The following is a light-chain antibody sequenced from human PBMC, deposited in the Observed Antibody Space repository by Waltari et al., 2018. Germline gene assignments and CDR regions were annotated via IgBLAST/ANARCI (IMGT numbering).Light chain of an antibody. V-gene: IGLV2-14*01. CDR3: KSYTRTTKYV. CDR2: AVS. Sequence: QSALTQPASVSGSPGQSITISCTGTISDVGGYNYASWYQQHPGKAPKLMIYAVSNRPSGVSNRFSGSKSGNTASLTISGLQAEDEADYYCKSYTRTTKYVFGTGTKVTVL. J-gene: IGLJ1*01. CDR1: ISDVGGYNY.